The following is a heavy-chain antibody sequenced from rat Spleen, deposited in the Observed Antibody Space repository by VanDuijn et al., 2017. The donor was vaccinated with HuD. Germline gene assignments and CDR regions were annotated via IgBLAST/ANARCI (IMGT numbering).Heavy chain of an antibody. CDR3: ARDHMDYYYYFDY. CDR1: GFSLTNYL. Sequence: QVQLKESGPGLVQPSQTLSLTCTVSGFSLTNYLLHWVRKPPGKGLEWMGPMWNHRDISYNSGFKVRLRISRDTSKSKVFLKMSSLQAEDTATYYCARDHMDYYYYFDYWGQGVMVTVSS. J-gene: IGHJ2*01. D-gene: IGHD1-6*01. CDR2: MWNHRDI. V-gene: IGHV2-32*01.